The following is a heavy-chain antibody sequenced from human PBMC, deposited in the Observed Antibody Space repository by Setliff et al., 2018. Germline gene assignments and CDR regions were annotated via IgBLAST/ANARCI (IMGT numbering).Heavy chain of an antibody. CDR1: GFTFTNYI. CDR3: ARSKFGGIYYYYGMDA. Sequence: GGSLRLSCAASGFTFTNYIIHWVRQAPGKGLEWVAVMSLDETNKYYADSVRGRFTISRDISKNSLYLQMNSLRAEDTAVYYCARSKFGGIYYYYGMDAWGQGTTVTVSS. CDR2: MSLDETNK. J-gene: IGHJ6*02. D-gene: IGHD3-16*01. V-gene: IGHV3-30-3*01.